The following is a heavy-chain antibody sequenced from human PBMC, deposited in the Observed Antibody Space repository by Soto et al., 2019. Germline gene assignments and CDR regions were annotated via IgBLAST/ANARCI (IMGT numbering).Heavy chain of an antibody. Sequence: QVHLQESGPDLVRPSETLSLTCSFFGGSISSDNWWSWVRQTPGKGLVWIGEIYHSGNTNYNTSLKSRVTISVDKSKNQFSLKVTSVTAADTALYYCARLSASSKLRGVVINWGQGTLVTVSS. CDR2: IYHSGNT. V-gene: IGHV4-4*02. CDR1: GGSISSDNW. D-gene: IGHD3-10*01. J-gene: IGHJ4*02. CDR3: ARLSASSKLRGVVIN.